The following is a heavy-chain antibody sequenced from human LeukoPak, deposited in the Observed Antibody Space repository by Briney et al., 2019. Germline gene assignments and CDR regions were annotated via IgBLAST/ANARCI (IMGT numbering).Heavy chain of an antibody. Sequence: PSGTPSLTCTVSGGSLSSYFWSWIRQPPGKGLEWIGYIYYTGNTNYNPSLKSRVTMSLDMAKNQFSLRLTSVTAADTAVYFCARMVPAGTHNYWGQGLLVTVSS. CDR1: GGSLSSYF. V-gene: IGHV4-59*12. CDR2: IYYTGNT. CDR3: ARMVPAGTHNY. J-gene: IGHJ4*02. D-gene: IGHD2-2*01.